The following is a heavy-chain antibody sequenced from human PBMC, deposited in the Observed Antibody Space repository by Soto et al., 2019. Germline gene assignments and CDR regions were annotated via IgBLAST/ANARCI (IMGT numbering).Heavy chain of an antibody. D-gene: IGHD6-19*01. CDR3: AKDYSSGWLGGAFDY. CDR2: ISGSGGST. V-gene: IGHV3-23*01. J-gene: IGHJ4*02. CDR1: GFTFSSYA. Sequence: EVQLLESGGGLVQPGGSLRLSCAASGFTFSSYAMSWVRQSPGQGLEWVSAISGSGGSTYYADSVKGRFTISRDNSKNTRYLQMNSLRAEDTAVYYCAKDYSSGWLGGAFDYWGQGTLVTVSS.